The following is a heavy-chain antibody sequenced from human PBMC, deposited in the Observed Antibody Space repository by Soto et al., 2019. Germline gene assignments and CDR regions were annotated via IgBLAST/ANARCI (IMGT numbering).Heavy chain of an antibody. D-gene: IGHD3-10*01. V-gene: IGHV4-39*07. CDR1: GGTITSDNYY. CDR3: SYGSSFDY. CDR2: IYYNGGT. J-gene: IGHJ4*02. Sequence: SETLSLTCTVSGGTITSDNYYWGWIRQPPGKGLEWIGSIYYNGGTYDNPSLKSRLTMSVDTSQNQFSLQLHSVTAADTAVYYCSYGSSFDYWGQGTLVTVSS.